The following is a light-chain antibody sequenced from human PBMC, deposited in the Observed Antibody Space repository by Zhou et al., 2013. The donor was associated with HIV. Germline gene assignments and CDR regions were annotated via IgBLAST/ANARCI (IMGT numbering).Light chain of an antibody. CDR1: QDIRNY. V-gene: IGKV1-33*01. J-gene: IGKJ3*01. Sequence: DIQMTQSPSSLSASVGDRVTITCQASQDIRNYLNWYQQKPGKAPKLLIYDASNLEAGVPSRFSGSGSGTDFGFTISSLQPEDIATYYCQQYFNLPRTFG. CDR2: DAS. CDR3: QQYFNLPRT.